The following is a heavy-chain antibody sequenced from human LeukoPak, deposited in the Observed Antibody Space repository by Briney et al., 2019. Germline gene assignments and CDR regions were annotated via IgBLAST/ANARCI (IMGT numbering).Heavy chain of an antibody. D-gene: IGHD6-19*01. CDR3: ARHPRVRASSGIYYFDY. Sequence: GESLKISCQASGYNFANYWCGWLGQLPGKGLDWLGLIYPGDSDNGYSPSFQAEVTISAAKPIRTAFLQWRALKPSDTPFYYCARHPRVRASSGIYYFDYWGQGTLVTVSS. V-gene: IGHV5-51*01. J-gene: IGHJ4*02. CDR1: GYNFANYW. CDR2: IYPGDSDN.